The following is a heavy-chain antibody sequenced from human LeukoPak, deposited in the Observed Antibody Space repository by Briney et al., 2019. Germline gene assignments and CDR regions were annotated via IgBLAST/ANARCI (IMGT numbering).Heavy chain of an antibody. J-gene: IGHJ4*02. V-gene: IGHV3-43*02. CDR1: GFTFHNYA. D-gene: IGHD5/OR15-5a*01. Sequence: PGGSLRLSCAASGFTFHNYAIHWVRQAPGKGLEWVSLTSGDGITTYFADSGKGRFTISRDNSKSSLFLQMNSLRTEDTALYYCARDHVYGGADYWGQGTLVTVSS. CDR2: TSGDGITT. CDR3: ARDHVYGGADY.